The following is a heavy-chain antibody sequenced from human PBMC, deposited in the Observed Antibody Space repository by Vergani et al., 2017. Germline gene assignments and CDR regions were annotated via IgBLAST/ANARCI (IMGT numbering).Heavy chain of an antibody. CDR2: INPIFGTA. Sequence: QVQLVQSGAEVKKPGASVKVSCKASGYTFTGYYMHWVRQAPGQGLEWMGWINPIFGTANYAQKFQGRVTITADESTSTAYMELSSLRSEDTAVYYCARDEYSSSEPSYYYYYMDVWGKGTTVTVSS. CDR3: ARDEYSSSEPSYYYYYMDV. V-gene: IGHV1-69*01. D-gene: IGHD6-6*01. CDR1: GYTFTGYY. J-gene: IGHJ6*03.